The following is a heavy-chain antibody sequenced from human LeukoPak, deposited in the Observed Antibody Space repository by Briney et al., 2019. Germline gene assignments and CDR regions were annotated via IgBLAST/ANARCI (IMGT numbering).Heavy chain of an antibody. V-gene: IGHV3-21*01. CDR3: ARPHAGDSSGYYD. D-gene: IGHD3-22*01. CDR1: GFTFSSYS. Sequence: GGSLRLSCAASGFTFSSYSMNWVRQAPGKGLEWVSSISSSSSYIYYADSVKGRFTISRDNAKNSLYLQMNSLRAEDTAVYYCARPHAGDSSGYYDWGQGTLVTVSS. CDR2: ISSSSSYI. J-gene: IGHJ4*02.